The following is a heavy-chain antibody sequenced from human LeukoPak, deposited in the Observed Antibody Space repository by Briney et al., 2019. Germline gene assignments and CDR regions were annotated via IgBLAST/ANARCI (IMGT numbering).Heavy chain of an antibody. CDR3: ARYGRSYYGDY. CDR1: GFTFSSYS. Sequence: GGSLRLSCAASGFTFSSYSMNWVRQAPGKGLEWVSSISSGSSYIYYADSVKGRSTISRDNAKNSLYLQMNSLRAEDTAVYYCARYGRSYYGDYWGQGTLVTVSS. J-gene: IGHJ4*02. V-gene: IGHV3-21*01. D-gene: IGHD1-26*01. CDR2: ISSGSSYI.